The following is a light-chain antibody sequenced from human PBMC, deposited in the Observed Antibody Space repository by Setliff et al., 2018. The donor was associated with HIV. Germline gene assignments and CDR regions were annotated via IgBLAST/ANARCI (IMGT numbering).Light chain of an antibody. CDR1: SSDVGSYNR. CDR2: EVS. Sequence: QSALAQPPSVSGSRGQSVTISCTGTSSDVGSYNRVARYQQPPGAAPKLMIYEVSNLPSGVPDRFSGSKSGNTASLTISGLLAEDEADYYCSSYASTSYASSSSYVFGTGTKVTV. V-gene: IGLV2-18*02. CDR3: SSYASTSYASSSSYV. J-gene: IGLJ1*01.